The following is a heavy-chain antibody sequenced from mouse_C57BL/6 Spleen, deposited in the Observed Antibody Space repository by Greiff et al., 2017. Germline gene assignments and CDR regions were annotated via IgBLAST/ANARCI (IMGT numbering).Heavy chain of an antibody. Sequence: VQLKESGPGLVQPSQSQSITCTVSGFSLTSYGVHWVRQSPGKGLEWLGVIWSGGSTDYNAAFISRLSISKDNSKSQVFFKMNSLQADDTAIYYCARHDYDVDYAMDYWGQGTSVTVSS. J-gene: IGHJ4*01. CDR3: ARHDYDVDYAMDY. D-gene: IGHD2-4*01. V-gene: IGHV2-2*01. CDR1: GFSLTSYG. CDR2: IWSGGST.